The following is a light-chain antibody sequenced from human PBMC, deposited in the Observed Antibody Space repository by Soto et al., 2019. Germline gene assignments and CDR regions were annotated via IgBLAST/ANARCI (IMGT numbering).Light chain of an antibody. CDR2: GNN. J-gene: IGLJ3*02. Sequence: QSVLTQPPSVSGAQGQRVTISCTGSSSNIGAGYDVHWYKQLPGTAPKLLIFGNNNRPSGVPDRFSGSKFGPSASLAITGLQDDDEADYYCQSYDRSLSGTVLGGGTKVTVL. V-gene: IGLV1-40*01. CDR1: SSNIGAGYD. CDR3: QSYDRSLSGTV.